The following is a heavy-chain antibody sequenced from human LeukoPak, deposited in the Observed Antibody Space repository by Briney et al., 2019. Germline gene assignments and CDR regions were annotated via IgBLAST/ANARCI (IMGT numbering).Heavy chain of an antibody. V-gene: IGHV1-2*02. D-gene: IGHD3-3*01. CDR3: ARSRVPPLRFLEWLPDAFDI. J-gene: IGHJ3*02. CDR2: INPNSGGT. Sequence: ASVKVSCKASGYTFTGYYMHWVRQAPGQGLEWMGWINPNSGGTNYAQKFQGRVTMTRDTSISTAYMELSRLRSEDTAVYYCARSRVPPLRFLEWLPDAFDIWGQGTMVTVSS. CDR1: GYTFTGYY.